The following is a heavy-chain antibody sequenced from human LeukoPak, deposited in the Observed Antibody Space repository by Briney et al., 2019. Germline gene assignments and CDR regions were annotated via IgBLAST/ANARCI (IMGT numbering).Heavy chain of an antibody. V-gene: IGHV4-59*01. CDR1: GGSFSGYY. Sequence: PSETLSLTCAVYGGSFSGYYWSWIRQPPGKGLEWIGYIYYSGSTNYNPSLKSRVTISVDTSKNQFSLKLSSVTAADTAVYYCAREGRYFGLNWFDPWGQGTLVTVSS. D-gene: IGHD3-9*01. CDR3: AREGRYFGLNWFDP. J-gene: IGHJ5*02. CDR2: IYYSGST.